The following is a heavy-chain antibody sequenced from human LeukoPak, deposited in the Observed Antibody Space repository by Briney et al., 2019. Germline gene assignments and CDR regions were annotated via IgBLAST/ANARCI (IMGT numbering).Heavy chain of an antibody. CDR1: GFTVSSNS. Sequence: PGGSLRLSCTVSGFTVSSNSMSWVRQAPGKGLEWVSYISSSGSTIYYADSVKGRFTISRDNAKNSLYLQMNSLRAEDTAVYYCARVGRLVVRGVIITPPEPSDYWGQGTLVTVSS. CDR3: ARVGRLVVRGVIITPPEPSDY. D-gene: IGHD3-10*01. J-gene: IGHJ4*02. CDR2: ISSSGSTI. V-gene: IGHV3-11*01.